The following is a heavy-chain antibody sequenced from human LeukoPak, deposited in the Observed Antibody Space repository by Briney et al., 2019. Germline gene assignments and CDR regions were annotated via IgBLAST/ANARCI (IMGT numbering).Heavy chain of an antibody. V-gene: IGHV3-23*01. CDR2: ISGSGGST. D-gene: IGHD3-10*01. Sequence: PGGSLRLSCVGSGFTFSSYAMSWVRQAPGKGLEWVSVISGSGGSTYYADSVKGRFTISRDNAKNSLYLQMNSLRAEDTAVYYCAREGGYYGSGSYYNYFDYWGQGTLVTVSS. J-gene: IGHJ4*02. CDR1: GFTFSSYA. CDR3: AREGGYYGSGSYYNYFDY.